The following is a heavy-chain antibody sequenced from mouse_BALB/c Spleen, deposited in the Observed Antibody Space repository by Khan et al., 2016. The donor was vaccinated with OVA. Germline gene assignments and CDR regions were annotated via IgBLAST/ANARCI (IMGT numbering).Heavy chain of an antibody. Sequence: VQLQQSGTELMKTGASVKRSCKASGYSCTSYYIHGVMKSQGESLEGNGYIDPCSGGSTYNQKFKVKATLTVDQSSSTAYIRLSSLTSDVSSVYSCTRHAFVTWFTSCGHGTLVTVSA. V-gene: IGHV1S135*01. CDR3: TRHAFVTWFTS. J-gene: IGHJ3*01. CDR2: IDPCSGGS. CDR1: GYSCTSYY.